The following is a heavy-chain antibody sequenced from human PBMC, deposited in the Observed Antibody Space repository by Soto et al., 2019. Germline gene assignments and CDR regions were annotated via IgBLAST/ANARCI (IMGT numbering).Heavy chain of an antibody. CDR1: GFTFSSYA. D-gene: IGHD2-2*01. CDR2: ISGSGGST. J-gene: IGHJ4*02. CDR3: AKSHIVVVPAAYTYDY. V-gene: IGHV3-23*01. Sequence: EVQLLESGGGLVQPGGSLRLSCAASGFTFSSYAMSWVRQAQGKGLEWVSAISGSGGSTYYADSVKGRFTISRDNSKNTLYLQMNSLRAEGTAVYYCAKSHIVVVPAAYTYDYWGQGTLVTVSS.